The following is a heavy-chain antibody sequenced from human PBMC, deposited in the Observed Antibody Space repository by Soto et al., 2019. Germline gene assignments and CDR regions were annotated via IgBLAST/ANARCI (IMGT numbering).Heavy chain of an antibody. Sequence: GGSLRLSCAASGFTFSSYAMHWVRQAPGKGLEWVAVISYDGSNKYYADSVKGRFTISRDNSKNTLYLQMNSLRAEDTAVYYCARGYCTNGVCYYYYGMDVWGQGTTVTVSS. CDR3: ARGYCTNGVCYYYYGMDV. CDR1: GFTFSSYA. D-gene: IGHD2-8*01. J-gene: IGHJ6*02. CDR2: ISYDGSNK. V-gene: IGHV3-30-3*01.